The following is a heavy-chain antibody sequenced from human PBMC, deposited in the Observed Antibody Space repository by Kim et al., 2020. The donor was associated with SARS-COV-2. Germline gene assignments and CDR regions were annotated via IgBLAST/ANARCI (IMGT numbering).Heavy chain of an antibody. D-gene: IGHD5-12*01. CDR2: IWYDGSNK. CDR1: GFTFSSYG. Sequence: GGSLRLSCAASGFTFSSYGMHWVRQAPGKGLEWVAVIWYDGSNKYYADSVKGRFTISRDNSKNTLYLQMNSLRAEDTAVYYCACGYSGYDGMRHYYYGMDVWGQGTTVTVSS. CDR3: ACGYSGYDGMRHYYYGMDV. V-gene: IGHV3-33*08. J-gene: IGHJ6*02.